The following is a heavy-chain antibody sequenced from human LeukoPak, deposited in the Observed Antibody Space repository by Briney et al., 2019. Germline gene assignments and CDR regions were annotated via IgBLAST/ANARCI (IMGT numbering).Heavy chain of an antibody. CDR1: GFTFSSYA. J-gene: IGHJ3*02. D-gene: IGHD1-26*01. CDR3: ARDFVGAGAFDI. CDR2: ISYDGSNK. Sequence: GGSLRLSCAASGFTFSSYAMHWVRQAPGKGLEWVAVISYDGSNKYYADSVKGRFTISRDNSKNTLYLQMNSLRAEDTAVYYCARDFVGAGAFDIWGQGAMVTVSS. V-gene: IGHV3-30-3*01.